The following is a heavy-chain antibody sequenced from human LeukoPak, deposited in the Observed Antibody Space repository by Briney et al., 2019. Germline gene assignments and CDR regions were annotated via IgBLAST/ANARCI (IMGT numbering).Heavy chain of an antibody. CDR1: GGSISSGDYY. CDR3: ARDPGGSYKQGAFDI. CDR2: IYYSGST. D-gene: IGHD1-26*01. V-gene: IGHV4-61*08. Sequence: SQTLSLTCTVSGGSISSGDYYWSWIRQPPGKGLEWIGYIYYSGSTNYNPSLKSRVTISVDTSKNQFSLKLSSVTAADTAVYYCARDPGGSYKQGAFDIWGQGTMVTVSS. J-gene: IGHJ3*02.